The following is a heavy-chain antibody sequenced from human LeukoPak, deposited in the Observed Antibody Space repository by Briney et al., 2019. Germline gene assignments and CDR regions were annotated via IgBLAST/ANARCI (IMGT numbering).Heavy chain of an antibody. CDR3: ARGTGGGNGDGLDY. CDR2: ISSSSNYI. V-gene: IGHV3-21*01. Sequence: PGGSLRLSCAASGFTFSYYTINWVRQAPGKGLEWVSSISSSSNYIYYADSVKGRFTISRDNAKNSLYLQMNSLRAEDTAVYYCARGTGGGNGDGLDYWGQGTLVTVSS. D-gene: IGHD4-17*01. J-gene: IGHJ4*02. CDR1: GFTFSYYT.